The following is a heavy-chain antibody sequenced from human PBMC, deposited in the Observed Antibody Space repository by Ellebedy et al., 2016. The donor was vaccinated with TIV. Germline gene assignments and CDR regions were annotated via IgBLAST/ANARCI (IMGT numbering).Heavy chain of an antibody. D-gene: IGHD3-16*02. Sequence: AASVKVSCKASGYTFSSYGISWVRQAPGQGLEWMGWVSPYNGNTNYAQKLQGRVTMTTDTSTSTAYMELRSLRSDDTAVYYCARGFKSRVRELSWWGQGTLVTVSS. CDR1: GYTFSSYG. CDR2: VSPYNGNT. V-gene: IGHV1-18*01. J-gene: IGHJ4*02. CDR3: ARGFKSRVRELSW.